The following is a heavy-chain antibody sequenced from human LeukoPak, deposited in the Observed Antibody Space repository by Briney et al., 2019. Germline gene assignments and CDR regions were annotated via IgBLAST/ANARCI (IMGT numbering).Heavy chain of an antibody. CDR2: IYYSGST. Sequence: PSETLSLTCTVSGGSISSYYWSWIRQPPGKGLEWIGYIYYSGSTNYNPSLKSRVTISVDTSKNQFSLKLSSVTAADTAVYYCARGASDIPFDYWGQGTLVTVSS. J-gene: IGHJ4*02. CDR3: ARGASDIPFDY. CDR1: GGSISSYY. V-gene: IGHV4-59*12. D-gene: IGHD2-15*01.